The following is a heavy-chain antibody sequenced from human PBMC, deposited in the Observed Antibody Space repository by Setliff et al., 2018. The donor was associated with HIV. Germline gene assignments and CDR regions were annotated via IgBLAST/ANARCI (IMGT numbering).Heavy chain of an antibody. CDR3: ARQSYYVTGSFYADVFDL. Sequence: SETLSLTCNVSGDSLNTYYWSWIRQSGGKGLEWIGRIYASGKTTFNPSLKSRVRMSVDTSKNQFSLKLTSVTASDTAVYYCARQSYYVTGSFYADVFDLWGQGTVVTVSS. J-gene: IGHJ3*01. V-gene: IGHV4-4*07. CDR2: IYASGKT. CDR1: GDSLNTYY. D-gene: IGHD3-10*01.